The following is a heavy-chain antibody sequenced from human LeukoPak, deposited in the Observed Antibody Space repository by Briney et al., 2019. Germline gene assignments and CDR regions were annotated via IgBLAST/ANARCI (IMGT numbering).Heavy chain of an antibody. CDR2: FSGGGGST. Sequence: GGSLRLSCAASGFTVSSNYMTWVRQAPGKGLEWVSSFSGGGGSTYSADSVKGRFTISRDNSKSILYLQMNNLRAEDTAVYFCAKALAAATCLWGQGTLVTVSS. J-gene: IGHJ4*02. CDR1: GFTVSSNY. V-gene: IGHV3-23*01. CDR3: AKALAAATCL. D-gene: IGHD6-13*01.